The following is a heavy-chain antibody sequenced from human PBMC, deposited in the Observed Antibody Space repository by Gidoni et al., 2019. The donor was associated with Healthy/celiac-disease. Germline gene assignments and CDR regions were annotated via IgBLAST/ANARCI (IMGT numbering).Heavy chain of an antibody. CDR3: ARGAHYYDSSGSIDY. Sequence: EVQLVESGGGLVQPGGSLRLSCAASVFTFSSYGMHWVRQAPGTGLVWVSRINRDGSSTSYADSVKGRFTISRDNAKNTLYLQMNSLRAEDTAVYYCARGAHYYDSSGSIDYWGQGTLVTVSS. CDR1: VFTFSSYG. V-gene: IGHV3-74*01. CDR2: INRDGSST. D-gene: IGHD3-22*01. J-gene: IGHJ4*02.